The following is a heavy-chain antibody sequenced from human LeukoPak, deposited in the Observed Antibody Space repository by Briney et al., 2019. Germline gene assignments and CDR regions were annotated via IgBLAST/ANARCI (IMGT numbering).Heavy chain of an antibody. D-gene: IGHD3-9*01. V-gene: IGHV3-11*06. Sequence: GGSLRLSCAASGFSFSDYYMIWIRQAPGKGLEWLSYISSGSSYTSYADSVKGRFTISRDNAKNSLYLQMNSLRAEDTAVYYCASRPGYSTSFDYWGQGTLVTVSS. CDR3: ASRPGYSTSFDY. J-gene: IGHJ4*02. CDR2: ISSGSSYT. CDR1: GFSFSDYY.